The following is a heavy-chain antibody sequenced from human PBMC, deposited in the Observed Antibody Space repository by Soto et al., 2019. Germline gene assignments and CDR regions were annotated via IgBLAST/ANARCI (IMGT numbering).Heavy chain of an antibody. J-gene: IGHJ4*02. V-gene: IGHV1-46*01. Sequence: ASVKVSCKASGYTFTSYYMHWVRQAPGQGLEWMGIINPSGGSTSYAQKFQGRVTMTRDTSTSTVYMELSSLRSEDTAVYYCARDCGHYDSSGYYRIPCDYWGQGTLVTVSS. D-gene: IGHD3-22*01. CDR2: INPSGGST. CDR1: GYTFTSYY. CDR3: ARDCGHYDSSGYYRIPCDY.